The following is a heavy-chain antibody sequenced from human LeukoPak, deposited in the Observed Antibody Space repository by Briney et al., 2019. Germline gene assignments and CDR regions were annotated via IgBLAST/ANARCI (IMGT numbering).Heavy chain of an antibody. CDR2: ISANNGDT. CDR3: ARKGMGSPLDF. V-gene: IGHV1-18*04. J-gene: IGHJ4*02. CDR1: GFTFTSYG. Sequence: ASVKVSCKTSGFTFTSYGISWMRQAPGQALEWMALISANNGDTHYAQRLQGRVTMTTDASTGTAYIEVRSLRSDDTAVYYCARKGMGSPLDFWGQGTLVTVSS. D-gene: IGHD3-10*01.